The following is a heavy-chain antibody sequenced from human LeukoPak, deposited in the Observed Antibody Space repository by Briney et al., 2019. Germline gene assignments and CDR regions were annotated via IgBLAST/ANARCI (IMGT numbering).Heavy chain of an antibody. CDR3: ANYLGYCSGGSCYYFDY. Sequence: PGGSLRLSCAASGFTVSSNYMSWVRQAPGKGLEWVSVIYSGGSTYYADSVKGRFTISRDNSKNTLYLQMNSLRAEDTAVYYCANYLGYCSGGSCYYFDYWGQGTLVTVSS. CDR2: IYSGGST. CDR1: GFTVSSNY. J-gene: IGHJ4*02. V-gene: IGHV3-53*01. D-gene: IGHD2-15*01.